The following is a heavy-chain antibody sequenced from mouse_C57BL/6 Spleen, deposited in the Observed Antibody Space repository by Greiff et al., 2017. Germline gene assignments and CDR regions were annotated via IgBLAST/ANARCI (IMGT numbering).Heavy chain of an antibody. CDR3: ASPHYYGSSDGGYFDV. CDR2: IYPRDGST. D-gene: IGHD1-1*01. V-gene: IGHV1-85*01. CDR1: GYTFTSYD. Sequence: QVQLQQSGPELVKPGASVKLSCKASGYTFTSYDINWVKQRPGQGLEWIGWIYPRDGSTKYNEKFKGKATLTVDTSSSTAYMELHSLTSEDSAVYFCASPHYYGSSDGGYFDVWGTGTTVTVSS. J-gene: IGHJ1*03.